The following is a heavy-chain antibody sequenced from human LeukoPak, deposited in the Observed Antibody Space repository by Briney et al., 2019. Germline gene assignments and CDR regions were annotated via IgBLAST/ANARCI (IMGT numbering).Heavy chain of an antibody. CDR2: IIPIFGTA. D-gene: IGHD5-24*01. J-gene: IGHJ3*02. CDR3: ARDRDGYQHSYAFDI. V-gene: IGHV1-69*05. CDR1: VGTFCSYA. Sequence: SVKVSCKASVGTFCSYAISWVRQAPGQGLEWRGGIIPIFGTANYAQKLQGRVTITTDEPTSTAHMELSSLRSEDTAVYNCARDRDGYQHSYAFDIWGQGTMVTVSS.